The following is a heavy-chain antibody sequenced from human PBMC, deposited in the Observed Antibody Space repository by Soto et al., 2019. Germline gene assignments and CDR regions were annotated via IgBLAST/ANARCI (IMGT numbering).Heavy chain of an antibody. CDR1: GFAFSWCN. J-gene: IGHJ4*02. CDR3: AGGMPTGGY. Sequence: EVHLVESGGGLIQPGGSLRLACAASGFAFSWCNMNWVRQAPGQGLEWVADISSGGSTTHYADSVKGRFTISRDNAKNLLYLQMNSLRDEDTAVYYCAGGMPTGGYWGKGTLVSVSS. V-gene: IGHV3-48*02. D-gene: IGHD4-17*01. CDR2: ISSGGSTT.